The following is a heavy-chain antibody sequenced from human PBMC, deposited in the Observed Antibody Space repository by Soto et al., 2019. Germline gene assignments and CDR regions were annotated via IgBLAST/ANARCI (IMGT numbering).Heavy chain of an antibody. V-gene: IGHV1-69*01. D-gene: IGHD6-13*01. CDR1: EGTFNSYA. Sequence: QAQVVQSGAEVRKPGSSVKLSCKASEGTFNSYAIAWVRQAPGHGLEWMGGIIPYYNTLNYAQKFQDRVTITADDSTNTVDMELSSLRSDDTAVYFCASGASRWYPYFFDSWGQGTLVTVSS. CDR3: ASGASRWYPYFFDS. J-gene: IGHJ4*02. CDR2: IIPYYNTL.